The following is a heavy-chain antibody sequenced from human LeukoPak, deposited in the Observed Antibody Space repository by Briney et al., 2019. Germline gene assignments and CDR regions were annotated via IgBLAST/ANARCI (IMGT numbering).Heavy chain of an antibody. V-gene: IGHV3-30-3*01. CDR3: ARSFGRGYCSSTSCYTFDY. D-gene: IGHD2-2*02. CDR1: GFTFSSYA. J-gene: IGHJ4*02. Sequence: QTGGSLRLSCAASGFTFSSYAMHWVRQAPGKGLEWVAVISYDGSNKYYADSVKGRFTISRDNSKNTLYLQMNSLRTEDTAVYYCARSFGRGYCSSTSCYTFDYWGQGTLVTVSS. CDR2: ISYDGSNK.